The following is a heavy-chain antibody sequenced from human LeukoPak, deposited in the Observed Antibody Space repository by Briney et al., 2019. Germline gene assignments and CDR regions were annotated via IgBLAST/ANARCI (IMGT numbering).Heavy chain of an antibody. Sequence: GGSLRLSCAASGFTFRSYEMNWVRQAPGKGREWVSYISSSGSTIYYADSVKSRVTISKDNAKNSLYLQMNSLRGEDTAVYYCEELGITMIGGVGGKGTTVTISS. V-gene: IGHV3-48*03. CDR2: ISSSGSTI. J-gene: IGHJ6*04. D-gene: IGHD3-10*02. CDR1: GFTFRSYE. CDR3: EELGITMIGGV.